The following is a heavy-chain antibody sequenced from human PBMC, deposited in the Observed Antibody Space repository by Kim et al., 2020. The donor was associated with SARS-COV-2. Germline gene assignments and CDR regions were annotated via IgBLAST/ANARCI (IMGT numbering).Heavy chain of an antibody. V-gene: IGHV1-3*01. CDR1: GYTFSDYA. J-gene: IGHJ6*01. D-gene: IGHD2-21*01. Sequence: ASVKVSCKPSGYTFSDYALHWVRQAPGQRLEWMGWINPIKGNTNVSQRFQGRVTITRDTSASTAYMELSSLRSEDTAVYYCARDKRVFAMPYNYGGMDVW. CDR2: INPIKGNT. CDR3: ARDKRVFAMPYNYGGMDV.